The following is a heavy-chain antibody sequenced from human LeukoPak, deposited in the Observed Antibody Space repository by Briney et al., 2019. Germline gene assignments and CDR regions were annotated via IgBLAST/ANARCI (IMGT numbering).Heavy chain of an antibody. V-gene: IGHV1-2*02. CDR3: ARGGYCSSTSCQHYCSGGSCYPMYYYMDV. CDR2: INPNSGGT. J-gene: IGHJ6*03. CDR1: GYTFTGYY. D-gene: IGHD2-2*01. Sequence: ASVKVSCKASGYTFTGYYMHWVRQAPGQGLEWMGWINPNSGGTNYAQKFQGRVTMTRDTSISTAYMELSRLRSDDTAVYYCARGGYCSSTSCQHYCSGGSCYPMYYYMDVWGKGTTVTVSS.